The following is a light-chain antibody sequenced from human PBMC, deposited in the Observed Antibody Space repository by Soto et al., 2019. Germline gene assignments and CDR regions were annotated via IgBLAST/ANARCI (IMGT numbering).Light chain of an antibody. V-gene: IGKV3-20*01. CDR1: QSVSSNY. Sequence: EIVLTQSPGTLSLSPGERATLSCRASQSVSSNYLAWYQQRPGQAPRLLIYGASSRAADIPDRFSGSGSGIDFTLTISRLEPEDFAIYYCQEYGSSRTFGQGTKVEIK. J-gene: IGKJ1*01. CDR2: GAS. CDR3: QEYGSSRT.